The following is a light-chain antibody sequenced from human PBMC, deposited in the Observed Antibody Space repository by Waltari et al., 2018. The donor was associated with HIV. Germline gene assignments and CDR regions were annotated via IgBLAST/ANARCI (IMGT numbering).Light chain of an antibody. V-gene: IGKV3-20*01. J-gene: IGKJ1*01. CDR2: GAS. Sequence: EVVLTQPPGTLPLSPGERATLSCRASHRVAKNYVAWHQQRPGHAPRVLISGASIRTTGTPDRFSGSGSGTDFTLTISRLEPEDFAVYYCQQYAHSPQTFGQGTKVEIK. CDR3: QQYAHSPQT. CDR1: HRVAKNY.